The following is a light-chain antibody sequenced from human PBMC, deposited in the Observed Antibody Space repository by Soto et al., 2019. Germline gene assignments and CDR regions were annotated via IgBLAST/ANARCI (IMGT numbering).Light chain of an antibody. V-gene: IGKV1-5*01. Sequence: DIQMTQSPSTVSASVGDAVTITCRASQSISTWLAWYQQKPGKAPNLLIYDASTLESGGPSGFSGSGSGTEFTVTISSLQPDDSATYYCQQYNSYSGTFGQGTKLEIK. CDR3: QQYNSYSGT. CDR2: DAS. J-gene: IGKJ2*01. CDR1: QSISTW.